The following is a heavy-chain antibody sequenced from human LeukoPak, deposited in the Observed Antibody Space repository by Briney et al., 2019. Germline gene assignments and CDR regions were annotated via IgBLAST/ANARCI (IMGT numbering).Heavy chain of an antibody. V-gene: IGHV3-48*03. Sequence: GGSLRLSCAASGFTFSSYEMNWVRQAPGKGLEWVSYISSSGSTIYYADSVKGRFTISRDNAKNSLYLQMNSLRAEDTGIYYCVKVAKYYYGSETYYFFEHWGQGTPVTASS. J-gene: IGHJ4*02. CDR1: GFTFSSYE. D-gene: IGHD3-10*01. CDR2: ISSSGSTI. CDR3: VKVAKYYYGSETYYFFEH.